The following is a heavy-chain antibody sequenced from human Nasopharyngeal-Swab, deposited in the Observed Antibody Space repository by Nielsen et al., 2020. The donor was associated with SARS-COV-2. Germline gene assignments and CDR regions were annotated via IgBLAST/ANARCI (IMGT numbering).Heavy chain of an antibody. V-gene: IGHV1-58*01. CDR2: IVVGSGNT. D-gene: IGHD2-2*01. J-gene: IGHJ3*02. CDR3: AAPDCSSTSCYDAFDI. CDR1: GFTFTSSA. Sequence: SAKVFCKASGFTFTSSAVQWVRQARGQRLEWIGWIVVGSGNTNYAQKFQERVTITRDMSTSTAYMELSSLRSEDTAVYYCAAPDCSSTSCYDAFDIWGQGTMVTVSS.